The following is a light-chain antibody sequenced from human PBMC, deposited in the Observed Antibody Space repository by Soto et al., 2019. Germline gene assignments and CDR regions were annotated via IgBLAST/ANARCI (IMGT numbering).Light chain of an antibody. CDR2: IND. Sequence: QSVLTQPPSASGTPGQRITISCSGSSSNIGDNPVNWYQQLPGAAHKLLIYINDQRPSGVPDRFSGSKSGTSASLAISGLQPEDEADYYCAAWDDSLNALYGAGTKSPA. V-gene: IGLV1-44*01. CDR3: AAWDDSLNAL. J-gene: IGLJ1*01. CDR1: SSNIGDNP.